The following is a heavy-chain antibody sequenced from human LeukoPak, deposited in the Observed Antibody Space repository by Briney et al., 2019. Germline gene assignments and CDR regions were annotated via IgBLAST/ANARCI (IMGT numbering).Heavy chain of an antibody. D-gene: IGHD3-22*01. CDR1: GGSLSGYY. J-gene: IGHJ4*02. V-gene: IGHV4-34*01. CDR2: INHRGGT. Sequence: SETQSLTCGVYGGSLSGYYWNWIRQPPGMGLEWIGEINHRGGTGYNPSLKSRVTMSVDTSKNVFSLKLTSVTAADTAVYYCARAYYYDSSAAIDYWGQGILVTVSS. CDR3: ARAYYYDSSAAIDY.